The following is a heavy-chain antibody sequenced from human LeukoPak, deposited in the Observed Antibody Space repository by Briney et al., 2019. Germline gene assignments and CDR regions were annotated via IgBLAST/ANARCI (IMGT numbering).Heavy chain of an antibody. Sequence: GGSLRLSCAASGFTFSSYAMSWVRQAPGKGLEWVSYISFSGSPTQYADSVKGRFTISRDNSKNTLYLQMNSLRAEDTAVYYCAKVRIDSSGWWFDYWGQGTLVTVSS. CDR1: GFTFSSYA. J-gene: IGHJ4*02. CDR2: ISFSGSPT. D-gene: IGHD6-19*01. V-gene: IGHV3-23*01. CDR3: AKVRIDSSGWWFDY.